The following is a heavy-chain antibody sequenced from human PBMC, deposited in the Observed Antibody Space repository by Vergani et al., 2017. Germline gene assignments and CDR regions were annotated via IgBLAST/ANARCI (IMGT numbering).Heavy chain of an antibody. CDR3: AGDTMTSRPLYYFDY. CDR1: GFTFSSYS. J-gene: IGHJ4*02. D-gene: IGHD4-17*01. V-gene: IGHV3-21*01. CDR2: ISSSSSYI. Sequence: EVQLVESGGGLVKPGGSLRLSCAASGFTFSSYSMNWVRQAPGKGLEWVSSISSSSSYIYYADSVKGRFTISRDNAKNSLYLQMNSLRAEDTAVYYCAGDTMTSRPLYYFDYWGQGTLVTVSS.